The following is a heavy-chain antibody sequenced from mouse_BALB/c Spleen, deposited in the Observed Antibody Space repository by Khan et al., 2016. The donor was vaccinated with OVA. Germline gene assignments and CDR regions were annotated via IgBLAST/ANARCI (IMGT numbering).Heavy chain of an antibody. J-gene: IGHJ3*01. Sequence: EVELVESGGDLVKSGGSLKLSCAASGFTFSPYSMSWVRQTPDKRLEWVATISSDGDYTYYPDSVKGRFNISRDNAKNTLYLQMSTLKSDDTAMYYCATHLTGSCAYWGQGTLVTVSA. CDR3: ATHLTGSCAY. CDR1: GFTFSPYS. CDR2: ISSDGDYT. D-gene: IGHD4-1*01. V-gene: IGHV5-6*01.